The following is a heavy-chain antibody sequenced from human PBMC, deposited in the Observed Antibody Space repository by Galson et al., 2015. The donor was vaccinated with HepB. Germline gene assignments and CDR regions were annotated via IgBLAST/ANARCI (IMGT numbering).Heavy chain of an antibody. Sequence: SLRLSCAASGFTFSSYWMHWVRQAPGKGLVWVSRINSDGSSTSYADSVKGRFTISRDNAKNTLYLQMNSLRAEDTAVYYCARVYSDFGSGYYYGMDVWGQGTTVTVSS. CDR1: GFTFSSYW. CDR2: INSDGSST. D-gene: IGHD3-3*01. CDR3: ARVYSDFGSGYYYGMDV. J-gene: IGHJ6*02. V-gene: IGHV3-74*01.